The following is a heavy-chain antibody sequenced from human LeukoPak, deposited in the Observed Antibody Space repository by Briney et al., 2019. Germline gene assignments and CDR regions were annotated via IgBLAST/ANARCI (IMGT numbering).Heavy chain of an antibody. CDR1: GGSISSSSYY. CDR2: IYYSGST. V-gene: IGHV4-39*01. D-gene: IGHD4-17*01. CDR3: ARPLIYGDYVGAFDI. J-gene: IGHJ3*02. Sequence: SETLSLTCTVSGGSISSSSYYWGWIRQPPGKGLEWIGSIYYSGSTYYNPSLKSRVTISVDTSKNQFSLKLSSVTAADTAVYYCARPLIYGDYVGAFDIWGQGTMVTVSS.